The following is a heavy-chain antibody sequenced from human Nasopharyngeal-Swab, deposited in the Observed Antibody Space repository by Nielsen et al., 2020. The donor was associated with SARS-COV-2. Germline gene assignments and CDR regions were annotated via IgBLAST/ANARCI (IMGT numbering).Heavy chain of an antibody. Sequence: WIRQPPGKGLEWIGYIYYSGSTYYNPSLKSRVTISVDTSKNQSSLKLSSVTAADTAVCYCARGGYDILTGSEGVDVWGKGTTVTVSS. J-gene: IGHJ6*04. CDR2: IYYSGST. CDR3: ARGGYDILTGSEGVDV. V-gene: IGHV4-30-4*01. D-gene: IGHD3-9*01.